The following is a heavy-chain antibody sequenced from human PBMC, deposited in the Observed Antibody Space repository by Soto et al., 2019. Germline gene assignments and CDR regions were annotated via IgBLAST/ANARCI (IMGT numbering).Heavy chain of an antibody. CDR3: AREYSSGWRKYYFDY. CDR2: ISSSGSTI. D-gene: IGHD6-19*01. V-gene: IGHV3-48*03. Sequence: PGGSLRLSCAASKFTFSSYEMNWVRQAPGKGLEWVSYISSSGSTIYYADSVKGRFTISRDNAKNSLYLQMNSLRAEDTAVYYCAREYSSGWRKYYFDYWGQGTLVTV. CDR1: KFTFSSYE. J-gene: IGHJ4*02.